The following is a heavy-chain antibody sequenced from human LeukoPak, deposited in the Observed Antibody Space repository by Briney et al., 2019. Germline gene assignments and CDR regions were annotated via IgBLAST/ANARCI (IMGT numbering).Heavy chain of an antibody. CDR1: GFTFSSYA. D-gene: IGHD6-19*01. Sequence: GGSLRLSCAASGFTFSSYAMHWVRQAPGKGLEWVAVISYDGSNKYYADSVKGRFTISRDNSKNTLYLQMSSLRAEDTAVYYCARDPSFSSSGWYYFDYWGQGTLVTVSS. CDR3: ARDPSFSSSGWYYFDY. J-gene: IGHJ4*02. CDR2: ISYDGSNK. V-gene: IGHV3-30*04.